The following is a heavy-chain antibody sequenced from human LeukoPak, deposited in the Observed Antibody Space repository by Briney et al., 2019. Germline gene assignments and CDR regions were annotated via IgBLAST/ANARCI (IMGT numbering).Heavy chain of an antibody. CDR2: IYYTRST. V-gene: IGHV4-39*01. CDR1: GGSISSSSYY. D-gene: IGHD3-22*01. Sequence: PSETLSLTCTVSGGSISSSSYYWGWIRQPPGKGLEWIGSIYYTRSTYYNPSLKSRVTISVDTSKNQFSLKLTSVTAADTAVYYCARGVTMIVVVIHDWYLDPWGRGTLVTVSS. J-gene: IGHJ2*01. CDR3: ARGVTMIVVVIHDWYLDP.